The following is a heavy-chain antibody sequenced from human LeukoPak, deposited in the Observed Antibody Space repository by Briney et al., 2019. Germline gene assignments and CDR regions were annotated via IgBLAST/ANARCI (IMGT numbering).Heavy chain of an antibody. V-gene: IGHV3-64*01. CDR2: ISSNGGST. D-gene: IGHD6-19*01. CDR3: ARGPGYSSGTMGY. J-gene: IGHJ4*02. Sequence: HPGGSLRLSCAASGFTFSSYAMSWVRQAPGKGLEYVSAISSNGGSTYYANSVKGRFTISRDNSKNTLYLQMGSLRAEDMAVYYCARGPGYSSGTMGYWGQGTLVTVSS. CDR1: GFTFSSYA.